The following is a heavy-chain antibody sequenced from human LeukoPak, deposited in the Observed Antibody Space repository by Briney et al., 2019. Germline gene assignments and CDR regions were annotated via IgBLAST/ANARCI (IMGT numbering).Heavy chain of an antibody. J-gene: IGHJ5*02. Sequence: ASVKLSCNASGYTFTSNDINWVRQATGQGLEWMGWMNPNSGNTGYAQKFQGRVTITRNTSISTAYMELSSLRSEDTAVYYCARLYYDVWSDPGESRFDPWGQGALVTVSS. CDR2: MNPNSGNT. V-gene: IGHV1-8*03. CDR1: GYTFTSND. CDR3: ARLYYDVWSDPGESRFDP. D-gene: IGHD3-3*01.